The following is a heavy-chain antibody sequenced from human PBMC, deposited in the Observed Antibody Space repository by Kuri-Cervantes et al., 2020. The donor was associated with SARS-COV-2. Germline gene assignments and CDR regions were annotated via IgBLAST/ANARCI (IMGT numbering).Heavy chain of an antibody. CDR2: ISSNGGIT. Sequence: GESLQTSCSASGFTCSSYAMHWVRQAAGKGLENVSAISSNGGITYYADSVKGRFTLSRDNSKNTLYLQMSSLRAEDTAVYYRVKDSTYYYDSGGPDYWGQGTLVTVSS. J-gene: IGHJ4*02. V-gene: IGHV3-64D*06. D-gene: IGHD3-22*01. CDR1: GFTCSSYA. CDR3: VKDSTYYYDSGGPDY.